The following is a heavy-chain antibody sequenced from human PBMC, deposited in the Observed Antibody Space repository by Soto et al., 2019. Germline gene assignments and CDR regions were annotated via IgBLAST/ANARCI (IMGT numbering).Heavy chain of an antibody. J-gene: IGHJ6*02. D-gene: IGHD6-6*01. CDR2: IIPIFGTA. CDR3: ARDPRARFAPDYYYGMDV. CDR1: GGTFSSYA. Sequence: GASVKVSCKASGGTFSSYAISWLRQAPGQGLEWMGGIIPIFGTANYAQKFQGRVTITADESTSTAYMELSSLRSEDTAVYYCARDPRARFAPDYYYGMDVWGQGTTVTVSS. V-gene: IGHV1-69*13.